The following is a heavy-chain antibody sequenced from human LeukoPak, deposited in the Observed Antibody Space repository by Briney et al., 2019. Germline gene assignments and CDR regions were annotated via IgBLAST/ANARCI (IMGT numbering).Heavy chain of an antibody. J-gene: IGHJ4*02. CDR1: GGTFSSYA. Sequence: ASVTVSCKASGGTFSSYAISWVRQAPGQGLEWMGGIIPIFGTANYAQKFQGRVTITADESTSTAYMELSSLRSEDTAVYYCAREGATGTAMVSFDYWGQGTLVTVSS. D-gene: IGHD5-18*01. CDR2: IIPIFGTA. V-gene: IGHV1-69*13. CDR3: AREGATGTAMVSFDY.